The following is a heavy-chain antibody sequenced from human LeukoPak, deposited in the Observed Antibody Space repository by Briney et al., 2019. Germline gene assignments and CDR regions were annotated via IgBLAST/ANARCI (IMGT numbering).Heavy chain of an antibody. D-gene: IGHD3-22*01. V-gene: IGHV3-30*02. Sequence: GGSLRLSFAASGFPFSSYGMHWVRQAPGKGLEWVAFIRYDGSNKYYADSVKGRFTTSRDNSKNTLYLQMNSLRAEDTAVYYCAKDYVPGYDSSGYYYWGQGTLVTVSS. CDR1: GFPFSSYG. J-gene: IGHJ4*02. CDR2: IRYDGSNK. CDR3: AKDYVPGYDSSGYYY.